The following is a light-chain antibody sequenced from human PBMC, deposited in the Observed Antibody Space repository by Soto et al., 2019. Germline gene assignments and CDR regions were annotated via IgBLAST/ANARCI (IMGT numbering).Light chain of an antibody. Sequence: DLQMTQSPSTLSASVGDRVTITCRASQSISNWLAWYQQKPGRAPKLLISKASSLESGVPSRFSGSGSGTEFTLTINSLQPDDFATYHCQQYNSGWTFGQGTKVEIK. J-gene: IGKJ1*01. CDR2: KAS. V-gene: IGKV1-5*03. CDR1: QSISNW. CDR3: QQYNSGWT.